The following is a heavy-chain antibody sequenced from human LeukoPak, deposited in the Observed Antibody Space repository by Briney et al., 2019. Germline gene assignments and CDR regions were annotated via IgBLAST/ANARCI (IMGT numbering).Heavy chain of an antibody. V-gene: IGHV1-2*06. D-gene: IGHD6-19*01. CDR3: ARAYSSGWYRDFDY. CDR1: GYTFTGYY. J-gene: IGHJ4*02. CDR2: INPNSGGT. Sequence: ASVEVSCKASGYTFTGYYMHWVRQAPGQGLEWMGRINPNSGGTNYAQKFQGRVTMTRDTSISTAYMELSRLRSDDTAVYYCARAYSSGWYRDFDYWGQGTLVTVSS.